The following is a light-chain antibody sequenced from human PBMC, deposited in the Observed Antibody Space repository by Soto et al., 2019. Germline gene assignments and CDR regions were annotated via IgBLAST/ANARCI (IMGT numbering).Light chain of an antibody. J-gene: IGKJ2*01. V-gene: IGKV1-5*03. CDR2: KAS. CDR1: QSVSNW. CDR3: QQYYSFPYT. Sequence: DIQMTQSPSTLSASVGDRVTITCRASQSVSNWLAWYQQKPGKAPKLLIYKASSLESGLPSRFSGSGSGTELTLTISGLQPDDFATYYCQQYYSFPYTFGQGTKLEIK.